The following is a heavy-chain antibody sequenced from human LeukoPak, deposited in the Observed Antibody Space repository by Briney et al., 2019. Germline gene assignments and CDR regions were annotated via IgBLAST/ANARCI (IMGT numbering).Heavy chain of an antibody. V-gene: IGHV4-34*01. Sequence: SETLCLTCAVYGGSFSGYYWSGIRQPPGKGLEWIGEINHSGSTNYNPSLKSRVTISVDTSKNQFSLKLSSVTAADTAVYYCARGYGVVVVVAATSHAEYFHHWGQGTLVTVSS. J-gene: IGHJ1*01. CDR1: GGSFSGYY. CDR3: ARGYGVVVVVAATSHAEYFHH. D-gene: IGHD2-15*01. CDR2: INHSGST.